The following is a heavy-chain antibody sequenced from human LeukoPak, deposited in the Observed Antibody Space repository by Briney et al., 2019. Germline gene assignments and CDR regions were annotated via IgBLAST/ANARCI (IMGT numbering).Heavy chain of an antibody. Sequence: PSETLFLTCTVSGGSISTGGYYWSWIRQHPGKGLEWIGYIYYSGSTYYNPSLESRVAISLDTSNNHFSLKLSSVTAADTAVYYCARYDSGTFYKANWFDPWGQGTLVTVSS. V-gene: IGHV4-31*03. D-gene: IGHD3-10*01. CDR3: ARYDSGTFYKANWFDP. CDR1: GGSISTGGYY. J-gene: IGHJ5*02. CDR2: IYYSGST.